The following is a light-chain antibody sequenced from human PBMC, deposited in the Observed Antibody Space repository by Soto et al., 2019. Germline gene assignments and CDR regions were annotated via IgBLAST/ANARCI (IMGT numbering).Light chain of an antibody. J-gene: IGKJ2*01. V-gene: IGKV1-33*01. CDR2: DAS. CDR3: QQSDDLPYA. CDR1: QDIRKY. Sequence: IQMTQFPSLLSASVGDRVTITCQATQDIRKYLNWYQQTPGKAPKLLIYDASSLETGVPPRFSGSGSGTYFTFTISSLQPEDLATYYCQQSDDLPYAFGQGTKLEIK.